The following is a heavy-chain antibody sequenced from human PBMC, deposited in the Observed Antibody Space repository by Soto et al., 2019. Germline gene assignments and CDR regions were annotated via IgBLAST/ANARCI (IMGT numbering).Heavy chain of an antibody. CDR2: IWYDGSEK. Sequence: QVQLVESGGGVVQPGRSLRLSCAASGFTFSSYGMHWVRQAPGKGLEWVAVIWYDGSEKYYVDSVKGRFTISRDNAKNSLYLQMNSLRAEDTAVYYCASKGAWWELLSDAFDIWGQGTMVTVSS. D-gene: IGHD1-26*01. V-gene: IGHV3-33*03. CDR3: ASKGAWWELLSDAFDI. J-gene: IGHJ3*02. CDR1: GFTFSSYG.